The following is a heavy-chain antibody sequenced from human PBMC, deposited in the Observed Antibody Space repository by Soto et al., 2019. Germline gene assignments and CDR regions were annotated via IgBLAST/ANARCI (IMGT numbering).Heavy chain of an antibody. D-gene: IGHD3-22*01. Sequence: QVQLVQSGAEVKKPGASVKVSCKASGYTFTSYGISWVRQAPGQGLEWLGWISAYNGNTNYAQKLQGRVTMTTDTSTSTAYMELRSLRSDDTAVYYCARDGSSTPGYDSEYDASDIWGQGTMVTVSS. CDR1: GYTFTSYG. CDR3: ARDGSSTPGYDSEYDASDI. J-gene: IGHJ3*02. V-gene: IGHV1-18*01. CDR2: ISAYNGNT.